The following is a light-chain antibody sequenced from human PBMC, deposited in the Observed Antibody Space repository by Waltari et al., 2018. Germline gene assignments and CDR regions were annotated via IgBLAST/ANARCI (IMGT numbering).Light chain of an antibody. J-gene: IGLJ3*02. CDR1: TSNVASHS. Sequence: QSVLTQPRSASGTPGQRVAIACSGSTSNVASHSVNWYQQYPGTTPTLLIYSNTQRPSGVPNRFSGSKSGTSASLAISGLRSEDEADYYCAAWDASLDGWVFGGGTKVTVL. CDR3: AAWDASLDGWV. V-gene: IGLV1-44*01. CDR2: SNT.